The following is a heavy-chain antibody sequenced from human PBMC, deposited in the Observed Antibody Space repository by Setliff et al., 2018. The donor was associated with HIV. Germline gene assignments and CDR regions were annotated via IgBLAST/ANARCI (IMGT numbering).Heavy chain of an antibody. Sequence: GGSLRLSCAASGFTFDRYWMHWVRQAPGEGLVWVSRVNTDGSIKTYADSVKDRFTISRDNAKNTLYLQMNSLRAEDTGVYYCHSGYDTEEQSYFDYWGQGTLVTVPQ. CDR3: HSGYDTEEQSYFDY. J-gene: IGHJ4*02. D-gene: IGHD5-12*01. CDR1: GFTFDRYW. CDR2: VNTDGSIK. V-gene: IGHV3-74*01.